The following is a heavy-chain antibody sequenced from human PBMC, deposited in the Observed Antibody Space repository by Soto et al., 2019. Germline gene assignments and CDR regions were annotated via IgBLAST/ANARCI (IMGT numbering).Heavy chain of an antibody. CDR3: ARDLSGGYCSGGSCHPTTIGPAFDP. Sequence: SETLSLTCAVSGYSISIAYFWGWIRQPPGKGLEWIGSIHHSGSTYYNPSLKSRVTISVDTSKNQFSLKLSSVTAADTAVYYCARDLSGGYCSGGSCHPTTIGPAFDPWGQGTLVTVSS. CDR1: GYSISIAYF. D-gene: IGHD2-15*01. V-gene: IGHV4-38-2*02. J-gene: IGHJ5*02. CDR2: IHHSGST.